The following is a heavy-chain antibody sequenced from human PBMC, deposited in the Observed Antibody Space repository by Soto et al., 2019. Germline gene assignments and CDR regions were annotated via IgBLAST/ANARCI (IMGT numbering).Heavy chain of an antibody. V-gene: IGHV2-70*01. Sequence: SGPTLVNPTQTLTLTCTFSGFSLSTSGMCVSWIRQPPGKALEWLALIDWDDDKYYSTSLKTRLTISKDTSKNQVVLTMTNMEPVDTATYYCARVSVAGTGDYYFDYWGQGTLVTVSS. CDR3: ARVSVAGTGDYYFDY. CDR1: GFSLSTSGMC. CDR2: IDWDDDK. J-gene: IGHJ4*02. D-gene: IGHD6-19*01.